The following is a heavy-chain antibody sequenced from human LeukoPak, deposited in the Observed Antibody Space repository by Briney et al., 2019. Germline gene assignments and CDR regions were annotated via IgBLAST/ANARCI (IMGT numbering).Heavy chain of an antibody. D-gene: IGHD3-3*01. J-gene: IGHJ3*02. V-gene: IGHV4-39*07. CDR2: IYYSGST. CDR1: GGSISSSSYY. CDR3: ARDLGLLFNDAFDI. Sequence: SETLSLTCTVSGGSISSSSYYWGWIRQPPGKGLEWIGSIYYSGSTYYNPSLKSRVTISVDTSKNQFSLKLSSVTAADAAVYYCARDLGLLFNDAFDIWGQGTMVTVSS.